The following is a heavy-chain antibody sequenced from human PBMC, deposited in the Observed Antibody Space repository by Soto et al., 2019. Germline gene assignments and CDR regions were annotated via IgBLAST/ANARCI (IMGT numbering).Heavy chain of an antibody. D-gene: IGHD5-18*01. J-gene: IGHJ4*02. CDR3: ARGLNGYLYYFDY. CDR2: INAGNGNT. V-gene: IGHV1-3*01. Sequence: ASVKVSCKASGYTFTSYAMHWVRQAPGQRLEWMGWINAGNGNTKYSQKFKGRVTITRDTSASTAYMELSSLRSEDTALYYCARGLNGYLYYFDYWGQETLVTFSS. CDR1: GYTFTSYA.